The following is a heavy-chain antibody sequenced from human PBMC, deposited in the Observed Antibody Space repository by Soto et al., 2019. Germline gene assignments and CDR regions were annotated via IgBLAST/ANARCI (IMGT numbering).Heavy chain of an antibody. D-gene: IGHD2-21*01. CDR2: IWSDGNNK. V-gene: IGHV3-33*06. Sequence: QAQLVESGGGVVQPGRSLRVSCAASGFTFSTYGMHWVRQAPGKGLEWVAVIWSDGNNKFYPDSVKGRFTISRDNSKNTLYLQMNSLRAEDTAVYYCVKELWPFNVFDIWGQGTMVTVSS. J-gene: IGHJ3*02. CDR1: GFTFSTYG. CDR3: VKELWPFNVFDI.